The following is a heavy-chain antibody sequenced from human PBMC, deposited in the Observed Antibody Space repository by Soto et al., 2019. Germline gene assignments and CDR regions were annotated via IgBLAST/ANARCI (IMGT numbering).Heavy chain of an antibody. Sequence: EVQLVESGGGLVQPGGSLRLSCAASGFTFSSYSMNWVRQAPGKGLEWVSYISSSSSTIYYADSVKGRFTISRDNAKNSLYLQMNSLRDEDTAVYYCARAVWGSSSSSPVLDVWGQGTTVTVSS. D-gene: IGHD6-6*01. V-gene: IGHV3-48*02. CDR1: GFTFSSYS. J-gene: IGHJ6*02. CDR2: ISSSSSTI. CDR3: ARAVWGSSSSSPVLDV.